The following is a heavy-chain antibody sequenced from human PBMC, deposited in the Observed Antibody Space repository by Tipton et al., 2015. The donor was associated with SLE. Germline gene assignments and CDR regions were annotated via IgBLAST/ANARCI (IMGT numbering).Heavy chain of an antibody. J-gene: IGHJ1*01. Sequence: TLSLTCAVYGGSFSGYYWSWIRQPPGKGLEWIGYIYNSGNTNYNPSLKSRVTISVDTSKNQFSLRLSSVTAADTAVYYCARDGGVGDYGDDLAEFFQHWGQGTLVAVSS. CDR2: IYNSGNT. V-gene: IGHV4-34*09. CDR3: ARDGGVGDYGDDLAEFFQH. CDR1: GGSFSGYY. D-gene: IGHD4-17*01.